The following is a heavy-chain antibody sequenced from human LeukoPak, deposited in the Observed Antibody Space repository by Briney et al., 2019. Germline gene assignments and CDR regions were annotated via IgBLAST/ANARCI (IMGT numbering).Heavy chain of an antibody. CDR3: ARLPIVVVVAATHYDAFDI. D-gene: IGHD2-15*01. V-gene: IGHV3-30*03. J-gene: IGHJ3*02. CDR1: GLTFSSYG. Sequence: GGSLRLSCAASGLTFSSYGMHWVRQAPGKGLEWVAVISDDGSNKNYADSVKGRFTISRDNSKNTLYLQMNSLRVGDTAVYYCARLPIVVVVAATHYDAFDIWGQGTMVTVSS. CDR2: ISDDGSNK.